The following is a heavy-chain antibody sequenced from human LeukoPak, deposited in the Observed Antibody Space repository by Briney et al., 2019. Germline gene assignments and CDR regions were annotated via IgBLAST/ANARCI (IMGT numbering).Heavy chain of an antibody. CDR1: GFSLSRYY. CDR3: ARDGPSVAYDY. D-gene: IGHD4-23*01. J-gene: IGHJ4*02. V-gene: IGHV3-7*01. CDR2: ISNDGTAK. Sequence: GGSLRLSCAASGFSLSRYYMSWVRQAPGKGLQWVAKISNDGTAKYYVDSVEGRFTISRDNAKNSLSLQMDSLRAEDTAVYHCARDGPSVAYDYWGLGTLVTVSS.